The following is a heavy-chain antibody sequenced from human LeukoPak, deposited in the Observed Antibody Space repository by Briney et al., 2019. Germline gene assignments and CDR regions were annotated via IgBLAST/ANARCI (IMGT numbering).Heavy chain of an antibody. Sequence: ASVKVSCKASGYIFTDYYMHWVRQAPGQELGWMGRINPNSGGTNYAQKFQGRVTMTRDTSTSTVYMELSSLRSEDTAVYYCARGMGESTVAGYDYWGQGTLVTVSS. J-gene: IGHJ4*02. D-gene: IGHD6-19*01. V-gene: IGHV1/OR15-1*04. CDR1: GYIFTDYY. CDR3: ARGMGESTVAGYDY. CDR2: INPNSGGT.